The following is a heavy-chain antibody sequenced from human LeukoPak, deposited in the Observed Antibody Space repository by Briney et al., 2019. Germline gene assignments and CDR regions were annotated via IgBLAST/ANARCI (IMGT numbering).Heavy chain of an antibody. CDR2: IYPGNSDT. V-gene: IGHV5-51*01. Sequence: GESLKISCQVSGYSFTSYWIAWVRQMPGKGLEWMRVIYPGNSDTRYSPSFQGQVTFSADKSISTAYLQWDSLRASDTTIYFCARRHRRSATHDLLDYWGQGTPVTVSS. D-gene: IGHD2-15*01. J-gene: IGHJ4*02. CDR1: GYSFTSYW. CDR3: ARRHRRSATHDLLDY.